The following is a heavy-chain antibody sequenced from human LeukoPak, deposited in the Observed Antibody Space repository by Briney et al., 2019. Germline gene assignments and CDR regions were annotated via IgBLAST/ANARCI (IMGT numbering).Heavy chain of an antibody. Sequence: SVKVSCKASGYTFTSYAMNWVRQAPGQGLEWMGWINTNTGNPTYAQGFTGRFVFSLDTSVSTAYLQISSLKAEDTAVYYCARVRSKYSSSLLDAFDIWGQGTMVTVSS. J-gene: IGHJ3*02. CDR2: INTNTGNP. V-gene: IGHV7-4-1*02. CDR3: ARVRSKYSSSLLDAFDI. CDR1: GYTFTSYA. D-gene: IGHD6-13*01.